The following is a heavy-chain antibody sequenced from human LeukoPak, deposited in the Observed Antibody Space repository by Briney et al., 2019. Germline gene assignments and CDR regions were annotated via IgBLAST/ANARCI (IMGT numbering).Heavy chain of an antibody. V-gene: IGHV4-59*01. Sequence: PSETLSLTCIVSGGSISSFYWSWIRQPPGKGLEWIGYINYSGSTSHNPSLESRVTISVDKSKNQFSLKLSSVTAADTAVYFCARDHTSGWYYFDYWGQGILVTVS. J-gene: IGHJ4*02. CDR3: ARDHTSGWYYFDY. CDR1: GGSISSFY. CDR2: INYSGST. D-gene: IGHD6-19*01.